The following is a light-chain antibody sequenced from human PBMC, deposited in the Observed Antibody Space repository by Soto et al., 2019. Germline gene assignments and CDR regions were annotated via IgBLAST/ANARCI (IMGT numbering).Light chain of an antibody. CDR1: QNLSRYF. Sequence: EVVLTQSPGTLSLSPGDRASLSCRASQNLSRYFLAWYQHKPGQAPRLLISGASRRATGIPDRFSGSESGTDFTLTIDRLAPEDSAVYYCQQYGSSPSITFGQGTRLET. J-gene: IGKJ5*01. CDR2: GAS. V-gene: IGKV3-20*01. CDR3: QQYGSSPSIT.